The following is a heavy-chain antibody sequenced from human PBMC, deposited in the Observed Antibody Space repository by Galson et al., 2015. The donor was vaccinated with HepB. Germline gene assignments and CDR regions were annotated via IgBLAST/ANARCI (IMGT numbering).Heavy chain of an antibody. J-gene: IGHJ6*02. CDR3: AREEVRGVIPENYGMDV. Sequence: SLRLSCAASGFTFSSYWMSWVRQAPGKGLEWVANIKQDGSEKYYVDSVKGRFTISRDNAKNSLYLQMNSLRAEDTAVYYCAREEVRGVIPENYGMDVWGQGTTVTVS. CDR1: GFTFSSYW. V-gene: IGHV3-7*03. D-gene: IGHD3-10*01. CDR2: IKQDGSEK.